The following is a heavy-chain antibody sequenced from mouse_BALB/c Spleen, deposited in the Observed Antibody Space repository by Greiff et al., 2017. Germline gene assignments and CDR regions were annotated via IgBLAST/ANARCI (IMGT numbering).Heavy chain of an antibody. CDR2: ISSGSSTI. V-gene: IGHV5-17*02. CDR3: ARPFITTAGYYFDY. D-gene: IGHD1-1*01. Sequence: EVMLVESGGGLVQPGGSRKLSCAASGFTFSSFGMHWVRQAPEKGLEWVAYISSGSSTIYYADTVKGRFTISRDNPKNTLFLQMTSLRSEDTAMYYCARPFITTAGYYFDYWGQGTTLTVSS. J-gene: IGHJ2*01. CDR1: GFTFSSFG.